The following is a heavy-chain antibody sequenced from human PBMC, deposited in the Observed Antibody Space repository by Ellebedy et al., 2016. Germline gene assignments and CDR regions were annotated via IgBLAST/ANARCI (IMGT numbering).Heavy chain of an antibody. J-gene: IGHJ5*02. CDR1: GYTFTSYY. D-gene: IGHD6-13*01. CDR3: ARASPAGPDP. CDR2: INPSGGST. Sequence: ASVKVSXXASGYTFTSYYIHWVRQAPGQGLEWMGIINPSGGSTSYAQKFQGRVTMTRDTSTSTVYMELSSLRSEDTAVYYCARASPAGPDPWGQGTLVTVSS. V-gene: IGHV1-46*01.